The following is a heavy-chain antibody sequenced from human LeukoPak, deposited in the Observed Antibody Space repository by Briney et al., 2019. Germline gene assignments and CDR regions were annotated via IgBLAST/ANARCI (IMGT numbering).Heavy chain of an antibody. Sequence: SETLSLTCAVYGGSFSGYYWSWIRQPPGKGLEWIGEINHSGGTNYNPSLKSRVTISVDTSKNQFSLKLSSVTAADTAVYYCARALGDSSGRFDYWGQGTLVTVSS. V-gene: IGHV4-34*01. J-gene: IGHJ4*02. D-gene: IGHD3-22*01. CDR3: ARALGDSSGRFDY. CDR2: INHSGGT. CDR1: GGSFSGYY.